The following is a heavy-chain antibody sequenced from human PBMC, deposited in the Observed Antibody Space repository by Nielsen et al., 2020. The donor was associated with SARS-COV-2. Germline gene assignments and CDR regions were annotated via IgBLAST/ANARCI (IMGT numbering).Heavy chain of an antibody. CDR2: ISSSGSTI. Sequence: GESLKISCAASGFTFDFYAMSWIRQAPGKGLEWVSYISSSGSTIYYADSVKGRFTISRDNAKNSLYLQMNSLRAEDTAVYYCARRYDFWSGRLGMDVWGQGTTVTVSS. D-gene: IGHD3-3*01. J-gene: IGHJ6*02. CDR3: ARRYDFWSGRLGMDV. CDR1: GFTFDFYA. V-gene: IGHV3-11*01.